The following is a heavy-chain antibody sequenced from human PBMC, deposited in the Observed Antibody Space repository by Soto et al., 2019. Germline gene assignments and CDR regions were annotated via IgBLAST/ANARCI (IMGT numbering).Heavy chain of an antibody. J-gene: IGHJ4*02. CDR3: AKVFIVVVVAAREENDY. D-gene: IGHD2-15*01. Sequence: EVQLLESGGGLVQPGGSLRLSCAASGFTFSSYAMSWVRQAPGKGLEWVSAISGSGGSTYYADSVKGRFTISRDNSKNTLYLQMNSLRAEDTAVYYCAKVFIVVVVAAREENDYWGQGTLVTVSS. V-gene: IGHV3-23*01. CDR2: ISGSGGST. CDR1: GFTFSSYA.